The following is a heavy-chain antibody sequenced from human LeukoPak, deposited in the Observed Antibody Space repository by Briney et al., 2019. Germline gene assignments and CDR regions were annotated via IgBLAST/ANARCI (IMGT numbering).Heavy chain of an antibody. CDR2: INHSGST. CDR3: AREPSDFWSGYGTFDY. D-gene: IGHD3-3*01. CDR1: GGSFSGYY. V-gene: IGHV4-34*01. J-gene: IGHJ4*02. Sequence: SETLSLTCAVYGGSFSGYYWSWIRQPPGKGLEWIGEINHSGSTNYNPSLKSRVTISVDTSKNQFSLKLSSVTAADTAVYYCAREPSDFWSGYGTFDYWGQGTLVTVSS.